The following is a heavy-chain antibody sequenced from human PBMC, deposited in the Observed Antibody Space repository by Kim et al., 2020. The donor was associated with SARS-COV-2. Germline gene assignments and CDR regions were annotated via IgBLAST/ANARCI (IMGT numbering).Heavy chain of an antibody. CDR1: GFTFSNYA. CDR2: VSGSGGST. D-gene: IGHD1-7*01. V-gene: IGHV3-23*01. J-gene: IGHJ5*02. CDR3: TKGFGALAGWNYFDP. Sequence: GGSLRLSCAVSGFTFSNYAMSWVRQAPGRGLEWVSTVSGSGGSTYYADSVKGRFTTSRDNSNNTLYMQMKNLRAEDTAVYYCTKGFGALAGWNYFDPWG.